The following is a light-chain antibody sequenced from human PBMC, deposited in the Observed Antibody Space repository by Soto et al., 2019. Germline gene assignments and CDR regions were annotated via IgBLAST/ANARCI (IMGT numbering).Light chain of an antibody. CDR1: QSISSN. CDR3: QQYGTSEII. V-gene: IGKV3-15*01. J-gene: IGKJ5*01. Sequence: EIVMPQSPATLSVSPGERATLSCRASQSISSNLAWYQQKNGQTPRLLIYGASTRAAGIPARFSGSGSGTDFTLTISRLEPEDFAVFFCQQYGTSEIIFGQGTRLEIK. CDR2: GAS.